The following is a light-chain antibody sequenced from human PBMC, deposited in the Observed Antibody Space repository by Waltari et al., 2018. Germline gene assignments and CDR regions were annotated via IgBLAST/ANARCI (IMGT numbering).Light chain of an antibody. CDR2: DGS. CDR3: CSYGGTYSWV. CDR1: SSDVGGYNY. V-gene: IGLV2-11*01. J-gene: IGLJ3*02. Sequence: QSALTQPRSVSGSPGQSVTISCTGTSSDVGGYNYVSWYQQHPGKAPKLMIYDGSKRPSGVPDRFSGSKAGNTASLTISGLQAEDEADYYCCSYGGTYSWVFGGGTKLTVL.